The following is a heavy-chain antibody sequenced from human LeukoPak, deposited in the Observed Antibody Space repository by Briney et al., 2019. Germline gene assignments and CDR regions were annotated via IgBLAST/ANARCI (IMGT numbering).Heavy chain of an antibody. Sequence: PGGPLRLSCEASGVPFSSYSMNWVRQAPGKGLEWVSSISSSSTYIYYADSVKGRFTISRDNAKNSLYLQMSSLRAEDTAVYYCARDPRGYSSSWYYDDYWGQGTLVTVSS. CDR3: ARDPRGYSSSWYYDDY. V-gene: IGHV3-21*01. CDR1: GVPFSSYS. J-gene: IGHJ4*02. D-gene: IGHD6-13*01. CDR2: ISSSSTYI.